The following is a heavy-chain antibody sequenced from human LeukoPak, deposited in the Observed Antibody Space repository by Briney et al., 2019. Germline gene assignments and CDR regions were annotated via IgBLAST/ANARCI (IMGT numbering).Heavy chain of an antibody. D-gene: IGHD4-23*01. J-gene: IGHJ4*02. CDR3: ARFIGGNRRYFDY. Sequence: GASVKVSCKASGYTFTGYYMRWVRQAPGQGLEWMGGIIPIFGTANYAQKFQGRVTITTDESTSTAYMELSSLRSEDTAVYYCARFIGGNRRYFDYWGQGTLVTVSS. V-gene: IGHV1-69*05. CDR2: IIPIFGTA. CDR1: GYTFTGYY.